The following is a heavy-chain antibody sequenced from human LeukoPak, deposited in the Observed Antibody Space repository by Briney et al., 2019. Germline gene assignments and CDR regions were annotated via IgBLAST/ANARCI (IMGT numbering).Heavy chain of an antibody. D-gene: IGHD6-19*01. CDR3: AKTKAKSGLGDAFDI. CDR2: ISGGGGST. CDR1: GFTFSSYA. J-gene: IGHJ3*02. V-gene: IGHV3-23*01. Sequence: QSGGSLRLSCAASGFTFSSYAMSWVRQAPGKGLECVSAISGGGGSTYYADSVKGRFTISRDNSKNTLYLQMNSLRAEDTAVYYCAKTKAKSGLGDAFDIWGQGTMVTVSS.